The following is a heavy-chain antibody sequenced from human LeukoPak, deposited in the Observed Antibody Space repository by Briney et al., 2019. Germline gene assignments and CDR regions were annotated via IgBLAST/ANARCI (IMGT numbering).Heavy chain of an antibody. V-gene: IGHV3-23*01. D-gene: IGHD6-13*01. J-gene: IGHJ1*01. CDR3: AREVSSSWDAEYFQH. CDR1: ALTFKSYA. Sequence: AESRRLASAPSALTFKSYAMTCVRQAPGRGLEWVSSIIGSGGSTQYADSVQGRFTISRDNSKNTLYLQMNSLRAEDTAVYYCAREVSSSWDAEYFQHWGQGTLVTVSS. CDR2: IIGSGGST.